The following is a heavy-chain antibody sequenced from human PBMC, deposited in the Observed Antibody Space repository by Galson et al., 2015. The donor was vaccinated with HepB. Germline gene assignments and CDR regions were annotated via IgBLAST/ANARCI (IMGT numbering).Heavy chain of an antibody. CDR1: GGTFSIYA. Sequence: SVKVSCKASGGTFSIYAINWVRQAPGQGLEWMGGIIPIFDITNYAQKFQGRVTITADESTSTAYMELSSLRYEDTAVYYCATDNVERRELWLRYFSYMDVWGKGTTVTVSS. J-gene: IGHJ6*03. V-gene: IGHV1-69*13. CDR2: IIPIFDIT. D-gene: IGHD3-10*01. CDR3: ATDNVERRELWLRYFSYMDV.